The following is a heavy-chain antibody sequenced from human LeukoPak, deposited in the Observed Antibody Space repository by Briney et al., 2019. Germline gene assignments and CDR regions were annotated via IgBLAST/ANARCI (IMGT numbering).Heavy chain of an antibody. Sequence: GGSLRLSCTASGFTFGDYAMSWVRQAPGKGLEWVGFTKNKTNRGTTEYAASVKGRSTISRDDSKSIAYLQMNSLKTEDTAVYYYTRDRSKDIVVVPAAIGRFDYWGQGTLVTVSS. CDR2: TKNKTNRGTT. J-gene: IGHJ4*02. V-gene: IGHV3-49*04. CDR1: GFTFGDYA. CDR3: TRDRSKDIVVVPAAIGRFDY. D-gene: IGHD2-2*02.